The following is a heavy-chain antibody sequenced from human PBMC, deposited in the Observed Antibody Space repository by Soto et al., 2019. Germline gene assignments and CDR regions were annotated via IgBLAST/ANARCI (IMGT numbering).Heavy chain of an antibody. D-gene: IGHD3-3*01. J-gene: IGHJ6*02. CDR1: GGSISSYY. CDR2: IYTSGST. Sequence: LSLTCTVSGGSISSYYWSWIRQPAGKGLEWIGRIYTSGSTNYNPSLKSRVTMSVDTSKNQFSLKLSSVTAADTAVYYCARDRRGRYDFWSGYWYYGMDVWGQGTTVTVSS. CDR3: ARDRRGRYDFWSGYWYYGMDV. V-gene: IGHV4-4*07.